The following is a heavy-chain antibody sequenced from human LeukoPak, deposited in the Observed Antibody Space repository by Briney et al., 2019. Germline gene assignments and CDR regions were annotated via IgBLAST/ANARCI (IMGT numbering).Heavy chain of an antibody. Sequence: PGGSLRLSCAASGFTFSSYGMSWVRQAPGKGLEWVSAISGSGGSTYYADSVKGRFTISRDNSKNTLYLQMNSLRAEDTAVYYCAKDGEYSGTTADLDYWGQGTLVTVSS. CDR3: AKDGEYSGTTADLDY. J-gene: IGHJ4*02. V-gene: IGHV3-23*01. CDR2: ISGSGGST. D-gene: IGHD1-26*01. CDR1: GFTFSSYG.